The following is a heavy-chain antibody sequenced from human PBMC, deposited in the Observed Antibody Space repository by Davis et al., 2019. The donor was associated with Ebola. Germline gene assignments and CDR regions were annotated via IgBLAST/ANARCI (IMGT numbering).Heavy chain of an antibody. V-gene: IGHV1-18*01. CDR2: ISAYNGNT. CDR3: ARQSSGWFESYYYYYYGMDV. CDR1: GYTFTSYG. J-gene: IGHJ6*02. Sequence: ASVKVSCKASGYTFTSYGISWVRQAPGQGLEWMGWISAYNGNTNYAQKLQGRVTMTTDTSTSTAYMELRSLRSDDTAVYYCARQSSGWFESYYYYYYGMDVWGQGTTVTVSS. D-gene: IGHD6-19*01.